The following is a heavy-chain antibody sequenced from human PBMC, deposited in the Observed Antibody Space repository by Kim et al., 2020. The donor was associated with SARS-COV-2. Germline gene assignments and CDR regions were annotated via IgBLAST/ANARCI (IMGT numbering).Heavy chain of an antibody. Sequence: GGSLRLSCAASGFTFSSYGMHWVRQAPGKGLEWVAVISYDGSNKYYADSVKGRFTISRDNSKNTLYLQMNSLRAEDTAVYYCAKDHSGWYGRGTTYYYYGMDVWGQGTTVTVSS. D-gene: IGHD6-19*01. CDR1: GFTFSSYG. V-gene: IGHV3-30*18. CDR2: ISYDGSNK. J-gene: IGHJ6*02. CDR3: AKDHSGWYGRGTTYYYYGMDV.